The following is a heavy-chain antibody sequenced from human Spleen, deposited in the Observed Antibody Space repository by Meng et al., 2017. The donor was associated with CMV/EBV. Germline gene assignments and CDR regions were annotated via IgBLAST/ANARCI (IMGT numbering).Heavy chain of an antibody. CDR1: GFTFSNYA. CDR2: ISDDGGRT. V-gene: IGHV3-64*02. D-gene: IGHD1-26*01. J-gene: IGHJ4*02. CDR3: ARGRGGATTRYFDY. Sequence: SGFTFSNYAMHWVRQAPGRGLECVSTISDDGGRTYYADSVKGRFTISRDNSKNTLYLQMGSLRAEDMAVYYCARGRGGATTRYFDYWRQGTLVTVSS.